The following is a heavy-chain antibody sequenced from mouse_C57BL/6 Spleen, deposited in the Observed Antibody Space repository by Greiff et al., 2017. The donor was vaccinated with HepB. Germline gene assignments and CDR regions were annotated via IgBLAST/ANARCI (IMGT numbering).Heavy chain of an antibody. CDR2: INYDGSST. Sequence: EVKVVESEGGLVQPGSSMKLSCTASGFTFSDYYMAWVRQVPEKGLEWVANINYDGSSTYYLDSLKSRFIISRDNAKNILYLQMSSLKSEDTATYYCARAEGDYAMDYWGQGTSVTVSS. CDR1: GFTFSDYY. CDR3: ARAEGDYAMDY. V-gene: IGHV5-16*01. J-gene: IGHJ4*01.